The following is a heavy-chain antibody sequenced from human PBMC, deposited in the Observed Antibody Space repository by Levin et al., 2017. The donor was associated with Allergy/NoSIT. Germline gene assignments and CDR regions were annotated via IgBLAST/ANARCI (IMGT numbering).Heavy chain of an antibody. V-gene: IGHV3-74*01. CDR2: ILNDGTT. D-gene: IGHD2-2*01. J-gene: IGHJ4*02. CDR1: AFTFRNYY. CDR3: ARGGCDRTSCLDH. Sequence: ESLKISCTASAFTFRNYYMHWVRPAPGMGLVWVSNILNDGTTNYADSVKGRFTISRDNAKNTLYLQMNSLGEEDTAVYFCARGGCDRTSCLDHWGQGILVTVSS.